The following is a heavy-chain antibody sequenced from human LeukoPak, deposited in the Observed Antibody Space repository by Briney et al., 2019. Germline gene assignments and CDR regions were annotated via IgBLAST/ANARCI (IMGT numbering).Heavy chain of an antibody. CDR3: ARDGSYGGRSGNWFDP. D-gene: IGHD4-23*01. CDR2: IYYSGST. J-gene: IGHJ5*02. V-gene: IGHV4-38-2*02. Sequence: KASETLSLTCTVSGYSISSGYYWGWIRQPPGKGLEWIGSIYYSGSTYYNPSLKSRVTISVDTSKNQFSLKLSSVTAADTAVYYCARDGSYGGRSGNWFDPWGQGTLVTVSS. CDR1: GYSISSGYY.